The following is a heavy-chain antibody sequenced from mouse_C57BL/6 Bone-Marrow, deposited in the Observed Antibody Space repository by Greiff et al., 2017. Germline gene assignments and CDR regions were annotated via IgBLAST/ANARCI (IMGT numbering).Heavy chain of an antibody. CDR1: GFSLTSYG. J-gene: IGHJ3*01. Sequence: VQLVESGPGLVQPSQSLSITCTVSGFSLTSYGVHWVRQSPGKGLEWLGVIWSGGSTDYNAAFISRLSISKDNSTSQVFFKMNSLQADDTAIYYCARVWWFAYWGQGTLVTVSA. CDR3: ARVWWFAY. V-gene: IGHV2-2*01. CDR2: IWSGGST.